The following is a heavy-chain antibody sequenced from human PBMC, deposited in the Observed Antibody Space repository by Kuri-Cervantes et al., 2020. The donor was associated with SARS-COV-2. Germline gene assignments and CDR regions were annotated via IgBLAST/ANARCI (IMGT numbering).Heavy chain of an antibody. J-gene: IGHJ6*01. CDR1: GFTFSSYW. CDR3: ARVVATTVRGTNYYYYGMDV. Sequence: GESLKISCAASGFTFSSYWMHWVRQAPGKGLVWVSRINSDGSSTSYADSAKGRFTISRDNAKNTLYLQMNSLRAEDTAVYYCARVVATTVRGTNYYYYGMDVWGQGTTVTGSS. D-gene: IGHD5-12*01. CDR2: INSDGSST. V-gene: IGHV3-74*01.